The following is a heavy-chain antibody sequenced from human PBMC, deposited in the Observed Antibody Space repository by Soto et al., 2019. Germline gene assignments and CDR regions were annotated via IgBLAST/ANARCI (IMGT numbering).Heavy chain of an antibody. Sequence: SETLSLTCAVDCGSCSGYYGSWIRQPPGKGLEWIGEINHSGSTNYNPSLKSRVTISVDTSKNQFSLKLSSVTAADTAVYYCARGLRGYRYGIEYYFDYWGQGTLVTVSS. CDR1: CGSCSGYY. V-gene: IGHV4-34*01. D-gene: IGHD5-18*01. CDR2: INHSGST. J-gene: IGHJ4*02. CDR3: ARGLRGYRYGIEYYFDY.